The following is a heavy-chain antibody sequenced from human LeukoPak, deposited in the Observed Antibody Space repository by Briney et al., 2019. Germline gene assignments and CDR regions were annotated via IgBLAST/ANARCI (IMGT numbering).Heavy chain of an antibody. Sequence: SGGSLRLSCAASGFTFSSYGMHWVRQAPGKGLEWVAFIRYDGNNKYYADSVKGRFTISRDNSKNTLYLQMNSLRAEDTAVYYCAKAPRGYSGVDYWGQGTPVTVSS. CDR1: GFTFSSYG. CDR2: IRYDGNNK. V-gene: IGHV3-30*02. D-gene: IGHD5-12*01. CDR3: AKAPRGYSGVDY. J-gene: IGHJ4*02.